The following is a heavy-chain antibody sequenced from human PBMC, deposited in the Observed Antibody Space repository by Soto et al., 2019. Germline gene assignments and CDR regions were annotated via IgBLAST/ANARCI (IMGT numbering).Heavy chain of an antibody. J-gene: IGHJ5*02. CDR3: ARHQRWHRGLVDP. Sequence: SVKVSCKASGGTFSSYAISWVRQAPGQGLEWMGGIIPIFGTANYAQKFQGRVTITADESTSTAYMELSSLRSEDTAVYYCARHQRWHRGLVDPWGQGTLVTVSS. V-gene: IGHV1-69*13. CDR1: GGTFSSYA. CDR2: IIPIFGTA.